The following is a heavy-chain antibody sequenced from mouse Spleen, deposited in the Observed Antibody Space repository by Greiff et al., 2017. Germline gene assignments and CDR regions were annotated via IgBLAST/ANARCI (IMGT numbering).Heavy chain of an antibody. V-gene: IGHV5-9*04. CDR1: GFTFSSYT. CDR2: ISSGGGNT. J-gene: IGHJ3*01. D-gene: IGHD1-1*02. Sequence: EVKLVESGGGLVKPGGSLKLSCAASGFTFSSYTMSWVRQTPAKRLEWVATISSGGGNTYYPDSVKGRFTISRDNARNTLYLQMSSLRSEDTAMYYCARHEDYGGWFAYWGQGTLVTVSA. CDR3: ARHEDYGGWFAY.